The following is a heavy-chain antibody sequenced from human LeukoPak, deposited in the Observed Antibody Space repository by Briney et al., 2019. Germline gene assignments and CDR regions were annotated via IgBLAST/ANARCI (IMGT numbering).Heavy chain of an antibody. Sequence: ASVKVSCKASGYTFTGYYMHWVRRAPGQGLEWMGWINPNSGGTNYAQKFQGRVTMTRDTSISTAYMELSRQRSDDTAVYYCARGYYGSGGEFDYWGQGTLVTVSS. CDR3: ARGYYGSGGEFDY. J-gene: IGHJ4*02. CDR1: GYTFTGYY. V-gene: IGHV1-2*02. D-gene: IGHD3-10*01. CDR2: INPNSGGT.